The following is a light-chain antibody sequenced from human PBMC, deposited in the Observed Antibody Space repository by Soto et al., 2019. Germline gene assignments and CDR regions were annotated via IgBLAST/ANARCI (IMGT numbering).Light chain of an antibody. CDR2: GAS. CDR1: QDISSW. Sequence: DIQMTQSPSSVSASVGDRVTITCRASQDISSWLAWYQQKPGTAPKLLIYGASRLQGGVPSRFSGSGSGTDFTLTISSLQPEYCATYYCQQSNSFPLTFGGGTKVEI. J-gene: IGKJ4*01. CDR3: QQSNSFPLT. V-gene: IGKV1-12*01.